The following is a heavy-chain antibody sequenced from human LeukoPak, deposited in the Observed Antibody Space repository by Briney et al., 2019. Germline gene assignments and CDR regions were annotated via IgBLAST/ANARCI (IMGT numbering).Heavy chain of an antibody. Sequence: ASVKVSCKASGYTFTGSYIHWVRQAPGQWLEWMGWINPNSDYTFYAQKFQGRVTLTRDTSISTVYMELTTLTSDDTALYYCAVAPGDYWGQGTLVSVSA. CDR3: AVAPGDY. V-gene: IGHV1-2*02. CDR1: GYTFTGSY. J-gene: IGHJ4*02. CDR2: INPNSDYT. D-gene: IGHD2-21*01.